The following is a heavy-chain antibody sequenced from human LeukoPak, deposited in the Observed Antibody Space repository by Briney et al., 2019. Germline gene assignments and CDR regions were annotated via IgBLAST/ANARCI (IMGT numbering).Heavy chain of an antibody. V-gene: IGHV4-34*01. CDR1: GGSFSGYY. CDR3: ARGILVTVYAAFDY. CDR2: IIHSGRT. Sequence: SETLSLTCGVYGGSFSGYYWTWIRQSPGMGLEWIGEIIHSGRTNYNPSLASRVSISVDTSKNQFSLELSSVTAADTAVYYCARGILVTVYAAFDYWGQGTLVTVSS. J-gene: IGHJ4*02. D-gene: IGHD2/OR15-2a*01.